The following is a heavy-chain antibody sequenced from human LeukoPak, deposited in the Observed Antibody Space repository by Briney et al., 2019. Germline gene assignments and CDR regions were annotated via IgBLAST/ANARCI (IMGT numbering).Heavy chain of an antibody. V-gene: IGHV3-66*02. Sequence: PGGSLRLSCAASGFTVSSNYMSWVRQAPGKGLEWVLVIYSGGSRYYADSVKGRFTISRDNSKNTLYLQMNSLRAEDTAVYYCARDLAFDILGQGTKVTVSS. CDR1: GFTVSSNY. CDR3: ARDLAFDI. J-gene: IGHJ3*02. CDR2: IYSGGSR.